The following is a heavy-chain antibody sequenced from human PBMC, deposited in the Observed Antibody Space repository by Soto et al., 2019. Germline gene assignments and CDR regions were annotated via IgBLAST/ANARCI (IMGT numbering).Heavy chain of an antibody. J-gene: IGHJ4*02. V-gene: IGHV3-21*01. D-gene: IGHD2-21*01. CDR1: GFTFSSYS. Sequence: EVQLVESGGGLVKPGGSLRPSCAASGFTFSSYSMNWVRQAPGKGLEWVSSITSSGNYIYYADSVKGRFTISRDNAKDSLYLQMNSLRGEDTAVYYCAREVWSYPQGAPDYWGQGTLVTVSS. CDR3: AREVWSYPQGAPDY. CDR2: ITSSGNYI.